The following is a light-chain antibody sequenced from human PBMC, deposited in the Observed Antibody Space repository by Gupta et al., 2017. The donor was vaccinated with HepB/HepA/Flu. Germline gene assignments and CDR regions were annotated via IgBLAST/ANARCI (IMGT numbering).Light chain of an antibody. CDR2: NND. CDR1: SSNIGRNG. J-gene: IGLJ2*01. CDR3: ATWDASLTAL. V-gene: IGLV1-44*01. Sequence: QSVLTQPPSASGTPGQRVTISCSGSSSNIGRNGVNWYQQLPGTAPKLLIYNNDQRPSGVPDRFSGSKSDTSASLAISGLQSEDEADYYCATWDASLTALFGGGTKLTVL.